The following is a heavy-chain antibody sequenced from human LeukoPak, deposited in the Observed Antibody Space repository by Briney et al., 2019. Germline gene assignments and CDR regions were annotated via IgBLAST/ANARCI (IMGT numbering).Heavy chain of an antibody. CDR3: ARVTYYYDSSGPFDY. CDR2: INPNSGGT. J-gene: IGHJ4*02. CDR1: GYTFTSYY. V-gene: IGHV1-2*02. D-gene: IGHD3-22*01. Sequence: ASVKVSCKASGYTFTSYYMHWVRQAPGQGLEWMGWINPNSGGTNYAQKFQGRVTMTRDTSISTAYMELSRLRSDDTAVYYCARVTYYYDSSGPFDYWGQGTLVTVSS.